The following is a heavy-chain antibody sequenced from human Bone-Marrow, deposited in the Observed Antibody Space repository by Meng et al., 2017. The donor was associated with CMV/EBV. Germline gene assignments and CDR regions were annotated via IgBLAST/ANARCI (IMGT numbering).Heavy chain of an antibody. D-gene: IGHD2-21*01. V-gene: IGHV1-8*01. CDR2: MKPNSGNT. J-gene: IGHJ4*02. Sequence: ASAKVSSKTSGYTFTSYDINWVRQATGQRLEWMGWMKPNSGNTGYAQKFQGRVTMTRDTSISTAYMELSRLRSDDTDVYYCARDKERLLQVYYFDYWGQGTLVTVSS. CDR3: ARDKERLLQVYYFDY. CDR1: GYTFTSYD.